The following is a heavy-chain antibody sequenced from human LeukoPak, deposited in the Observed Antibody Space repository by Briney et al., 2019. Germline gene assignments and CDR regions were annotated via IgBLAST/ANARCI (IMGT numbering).Heavy chain of an antibody. V-gene: IGHV4-59*01. CDR1: GGSFSGYY. J-gene: IGHJ6*03. D-gene: IGHD3-10*01. CDR2: IYYSGST. CDR3: ARDRAVRGVAPYYYMDV. Sequence: SETLSLTCAVYGGSFSGYYWSWIRQPPGKGLEWIGYIYYSGSTNYNPSLKSRVTISVDTSKNQFSLKLSSVTAADTAVYYCARDRAVRGVAPYYYMDVWGKGTTVTISS.